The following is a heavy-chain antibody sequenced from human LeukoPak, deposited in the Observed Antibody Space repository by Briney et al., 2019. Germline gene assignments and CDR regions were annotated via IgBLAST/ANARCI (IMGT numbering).Heavy chain of an antibody. CDR2: IKEDGSEE. D-gene: IGHD1-26*01. CDR1: GLSISNFW. CDR3: ARAPRGGYSGSYLDY. V-gene: IGHV3-7*01. Sequence: PGGCLRLSCAASGLSISNFWMSWGRQAPGKGLEWGADIKEDGSEERYVDSVKGRFTVSRDSASLYLQMNSLRAEDTAVYYCARAPRGGYSGSYLDYWGHGTLVTVSS. J-gene: IGHJ4*03.